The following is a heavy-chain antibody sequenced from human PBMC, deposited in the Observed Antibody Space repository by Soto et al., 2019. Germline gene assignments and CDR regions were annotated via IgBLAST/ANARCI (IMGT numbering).Heavy chain of an antibody. J-gene: IGHJ4*02. D-gene: IGHD3-10*01. CDR3: ASDSTLVRGGSRSDFDY. Sequence: QVQLVQSGAEVKKPGASVKVSCKGSGYTFTSYGISWVRHSPGQGLEWMGWLRAYNGNTKHAQKLQGIVTMTTDTSARSAYMVLMSLRSDDTDVNYCASDSTLVRGGSRSDFDYWGQGTLVTVSS. CDR1: GYTFTSYG. V-gene: IGHV1-18*01. CDR2: LRAYNGNT.